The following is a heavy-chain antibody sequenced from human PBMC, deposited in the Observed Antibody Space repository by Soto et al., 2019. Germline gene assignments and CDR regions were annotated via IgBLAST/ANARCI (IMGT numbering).Heavy chain of an antibody. CDR1: GGTFSSYA. Sequence: QVQLVQSGAEVKKPGSSVKVSCKASGGTFSSYAISWVRQAPGQGLEWMGGIIPIFGTANYAQKFQGRVTITADESTRKAYMELSSLRSEDTTVYYCARAQITMVRGVIITGFDYWGQGTLVTVSS. V-gene: IGHV1-69*01. CDR2: IIPIFGTA. CDR3: ARAQITMVRGVIITGFDY. D-gene: IGHD3-10*01. J-gene: IGHJ4*02.